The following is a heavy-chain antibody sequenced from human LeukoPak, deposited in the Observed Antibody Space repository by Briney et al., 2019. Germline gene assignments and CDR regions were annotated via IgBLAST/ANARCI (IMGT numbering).Heavy chain of an antibody. CDR1: GGSFSGYY. CDR2: INHSGST. D-gene: IGHD4-11*01. V-gene: IGHV4-34*01. Sequence: NPSETLSLTCAVYGGSFSGYYWSWIRQPPGKGLERIGEINHSGSTNYNPSLKSRVTISVDTSKNQFSLKLSSVTAADTAVYYCARNSNDFDYWGQGTLVTVSS. CDR3: ARNSNDFDY. J-gene: IGHJ4*02.